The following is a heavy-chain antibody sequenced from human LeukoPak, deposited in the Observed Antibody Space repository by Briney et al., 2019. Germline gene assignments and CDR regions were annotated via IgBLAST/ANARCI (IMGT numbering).Heavy chain of an antibody. Sequence: ASVKVSCKASGYTFTDYYMHWVRQAPGQGLEWMGWINPNSGGTNYAQKVQGRVTMTRDTSISTAYMELSRLRSDDTAVYYCARDSRNYYGSGSYYNRLGYWGQGTLVTVSS. CDR1: GYTFTDYY. CDR3: ARDSRNYYGSGSYYNRLGY. V-gene: IGHV1-2*02. J-gene: IGHJ4*02. D-gene: IGHD3-10*01. CDR2: INPNSGGT.